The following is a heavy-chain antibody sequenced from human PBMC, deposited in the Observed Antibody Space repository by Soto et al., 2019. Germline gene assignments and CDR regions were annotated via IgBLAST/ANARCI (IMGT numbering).Heavy chain of an antibody. CDR3: AKALFYDFWSGYSKTHDPYYYYGMDV. D-gene: IGHD3-3*01. CDR1: GFTFDDYT. V-gene: IGHV3-43*01. CDR2: ISWDGGST. J-gene: IGHJ6*02. Sequence: GGSLRLSCAASGFTFDDYTMHWVRQAPGKGLEWVSLISWDGGSTYYADSVKGRFPISRDNSKNSLYLQMNSLRTKDTALYYCAKALFYDFWSGYSKTHDPYYYYGMDVWGQGTTVTVSS.